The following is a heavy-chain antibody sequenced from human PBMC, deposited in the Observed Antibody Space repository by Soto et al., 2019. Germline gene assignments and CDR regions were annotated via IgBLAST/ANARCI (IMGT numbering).Heavy chain of an antibody. V-gene: IGHV4-59*12. CDR3: ASAFGSSGYR. CDR2: IYYTGST. Sequence: SETLSLTCTVSGGSISSYYWSWIRQPPGKGLEWIGYIYYTGSTNYNPSLKSRVTISVDRSKNQFSLKLSSVTAADTAVYYCASAFGSSGYRWGQGTLVTVSS. J-gene: IGHJ4*02. CDR1: GGSISSYY. D-gene: IGHD3-22*01.